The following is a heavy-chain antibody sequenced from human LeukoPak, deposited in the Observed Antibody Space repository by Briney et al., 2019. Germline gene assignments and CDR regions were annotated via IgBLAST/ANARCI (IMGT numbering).Heavy chain of an antibody. CDR1: GFTFGDYA. V-gene: IGHV3-49*03. Sequence: GGSLRLSYTASGFTFGDYAMSWFRQAPGKGLEWEGFIRSKAYGGTTEYAASVKGRFTISRDDSKSIAYLQMNSLKTEDTAVYYCTRDVTRNVHAFDIWGQGTMVTVSS. CDR2: IRSKAYGGTT. J-gene: IGHJ3*02. CDR3: TRDVTRNVHAFDI. D-gene: IGHD1-1*01.